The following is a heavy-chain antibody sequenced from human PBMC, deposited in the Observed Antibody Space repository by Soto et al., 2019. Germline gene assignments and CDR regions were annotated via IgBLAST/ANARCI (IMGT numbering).Heavy chain of an antibody. D-gene: IGHD5-18*01. V-gene: IGHV3-30*18. CDR3: AKGLTAMVINWFDP. J-gene: IGHJ5*02. CDR2: ISYDGSNK. CDR1: GFTFSSYG. Sequence: GGSLRLSCAASGFTFSSYGMHWVRQAPGKGLERVAVISYDGSNKYIADSVKGRFTISRDNSKNTLYLQMNSLRAEDTAVYYCAKGLTAMVINWFDPWGQGTLVTVSS.